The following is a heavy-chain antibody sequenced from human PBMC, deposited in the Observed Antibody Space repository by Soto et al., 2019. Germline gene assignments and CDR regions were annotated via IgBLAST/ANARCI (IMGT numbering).Heavy chain of an antibody. CDR2: ISGSGGST. V-gene: IGHV3-23*01. D-gene: IGHD2-21*02. CDR1: GFTFSSYA. CDR3: AKGEVVTANYYYYGMDV. J-gene: IGHJ6*02. Sequence: GGSLRLSCAASGFTFSSYAMSWVRQAPGKGLEWVSAISGSGGSTYYADSVKGRFTISRDNSKNTLYLQMNSLRAEDTAVYYCAKGEVVTANYYYYGMDVWGQGTTVTVSS.